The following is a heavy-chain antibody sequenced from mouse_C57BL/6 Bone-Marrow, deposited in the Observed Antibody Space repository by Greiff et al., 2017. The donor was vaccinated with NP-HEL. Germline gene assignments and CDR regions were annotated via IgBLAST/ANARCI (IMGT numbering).Heavy chain of an antibody. Sequence: VQLQQPGAELVRPGTSVKLSCKASGYTFTSYWMHWVKQRPGQGLEWIGVIDPSDSYTNYNQEFKGKATLTVDTSSSTAYMQLSSLTSEDSAVYYCARRGYRDYWGQGTTLTVSS. CDR3: ARRGYRDY. V-gene: IGHV1-59*01. D-gene: IGHD3-2*02. J-gene: IGHJ2*01. CDR1: GYTFTSYW. CDR2: IDPSDSYT.